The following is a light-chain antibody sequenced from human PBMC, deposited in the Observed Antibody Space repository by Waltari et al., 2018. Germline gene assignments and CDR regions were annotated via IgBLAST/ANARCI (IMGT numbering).Light chain of an antibody. V-gene: IGLV2-11*01. J-gene: IGLJ1*01. CDR3: CSYAGGFVYV. CDR2: DVT. Sequence: QSALTQPRSVSGSPGQSVDISCTGTSSDIGDYNYVSWYQQHPGKAPKLMIYDVTKRPSGVPDRFSGSKSGNTASLTISGLQAEDEADYYCCSYAGGFVYVFGTGTKVTVL. CDR1: SSDIGDYNY.